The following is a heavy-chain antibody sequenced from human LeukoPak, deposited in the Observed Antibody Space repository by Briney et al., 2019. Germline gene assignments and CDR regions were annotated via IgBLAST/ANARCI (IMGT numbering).Heavy chain of an antibody. CDR1: GFTFSSYA. V-gene: IGHV3-21*01. CDR3: ARHDGDYDIDY. Sequence: GGSLRLSCAASGFTFSSYAMSWVRQAPGKGLEWVSSISSSSSYIYYADSVKGRFTISRDNAKNSLYLQMNSLRAEDTAVYYCARHDGDYDIDYWGQGTLVTVSS. J-gene: IGHJ4*02. D-gene: IGHD4-17*01. CDR2: ISSSSSYI.